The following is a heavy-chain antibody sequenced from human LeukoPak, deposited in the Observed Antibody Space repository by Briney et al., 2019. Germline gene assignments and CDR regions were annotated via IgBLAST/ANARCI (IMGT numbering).Heavy chain of an antibody. Sequence: PGGSLRLSCAASGFTFSSYAMHWVRQAPGKRLVWVSRINSDGSSTSYADSVKGRFTISRDNAKNTLYLQMNSLRAEDTAVYYCARGLSGYSSSLGYWGQGTLVTVSS. CDR2: INSDGSST. J-gene: IGHJ4*02. CDR1: GFTFSSYA. D-gene: IGHD6-6*01. CDR3: ARGLSGYSSSLGY. V-gene: IGHV3-74*01.